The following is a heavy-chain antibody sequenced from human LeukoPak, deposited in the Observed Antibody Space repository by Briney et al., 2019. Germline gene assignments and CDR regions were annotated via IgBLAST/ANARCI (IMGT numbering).Heavy chain of an antibody. CDR3: ATLGSITMVRGRSPF. J-gene: IGHJ4*02. CDR2: INHSGST. CDR1: GGSFSGYY. D-gene: IGHD3-10*01. Sequence: SETLSLTCAVYGGSFSGYYWSWIRQPPGKGLEWIGEINHSGSTNYNPSLKSRVTISVDTSKNQFSLKLSSVTAADTAVYYCATLGSITMVRGRSPFWGQGTLVTVSS. V-gene: IGHV4-34*01.